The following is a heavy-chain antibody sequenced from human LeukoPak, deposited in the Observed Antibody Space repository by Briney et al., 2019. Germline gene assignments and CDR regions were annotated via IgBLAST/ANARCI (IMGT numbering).Heavy chain of an antibody. CDR1: GGSFRGYY. J-gene: IGHJ5*02. CDR3: ARGGFYDGGWFDP. Sequence: SETLSLTCAVYGGSFRGYYWSWIRQPPGKGLEWIGEINHSGSTNYNPSLKSRVTISVDTSKNQFSLKLSSVTAADTAVYYCARGGFYDGGWFDPWGQGTLVTVSS. V-gene: IGHV4-34*01. CDR2: INHSGST. D-gene: IGHD3-3*01.